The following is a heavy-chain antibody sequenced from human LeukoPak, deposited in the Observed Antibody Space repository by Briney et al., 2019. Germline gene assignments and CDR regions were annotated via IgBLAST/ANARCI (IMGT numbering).Heavy chain of an antibody. V-gene: IGHV1-18*01. CDR3: ARDVPRYCSSTSCLNWFDP. D-gene: IGHD2-2*01. CDR1: GYRFSDYG. Sequence: ASVKVSCKASGYRFSDYGIHWVRQAPGQGLEWMGWISAHNGNTNYAQKLQGRVTMTTDTSTSTAYMELRSLRSGDTAVYYCARDVPRYCSSTSCLNWFDPWGQGTLVTVSS. CDR2: ISAHNGNT. J-gene: IGHJ5*02.